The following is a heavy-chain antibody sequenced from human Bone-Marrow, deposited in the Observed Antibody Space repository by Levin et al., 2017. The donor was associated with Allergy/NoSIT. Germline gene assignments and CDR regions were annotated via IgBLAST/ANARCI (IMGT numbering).Heavy chain of an antibody. Sequence: SQTLSLTCTVSGGSISSYYWSWIRQPAGKGLEWIGRIYTSGSTNYNPSLKSRVTMSVDTSKNQFSLKLSPVTAADTAVYYCAREPNCSSTSCYTGDYYYYGMDVWGQGTTVTVSS. CDR1: GGSISSYY. J-gene: IGHJ6*02. CDR2: IYTSGST. CDR3: AREPNCSSTSCYTGDYYYYGMDV. D-gene: IGHD2-2*02. V-gene: IGHV4-4*07.